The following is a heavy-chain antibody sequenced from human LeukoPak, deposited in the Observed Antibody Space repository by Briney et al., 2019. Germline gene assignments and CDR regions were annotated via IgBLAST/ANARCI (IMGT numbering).Heavy chain of an antibody. CDR2: IYVSGST. CDR3: ARVVGSSWT. V-gene: IGHV4-4*07. D-gene: IGHD6-13*01. J-gene: IGHJ4*02. CDR1: GGSISRDY. Sequence: SGTLSLTSTVSGGSISRDYWSCIREPAGKGLEWLGRIYVSGSTNYHPSLKSRVTMSVETSKTQVSLKLSSVTAAATAVYHRARVVGSSWTWGQRNLVTVSS.